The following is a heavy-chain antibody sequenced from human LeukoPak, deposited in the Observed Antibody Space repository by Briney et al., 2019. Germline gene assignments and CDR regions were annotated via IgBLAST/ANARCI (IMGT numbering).Heavy chain of an antibody. CDR3: ARRVTKTYYFDH. CDR1: GGSISRDF. Sequence: SETLSLPCTVSGGSISRDFRSWIRPPPGKGLEWIGYISNSGSSNQNPSLKSRVTMSVDTSKNQFSLKLSSVTAADTAVYFCARRVTKTYYFDHWGQGNMVTVSS. J-gene: IGHJ4*02. V-gene: IGHV4-59*01. CDR2: ISNSGSS. D-gene: IGHD4-11*01.